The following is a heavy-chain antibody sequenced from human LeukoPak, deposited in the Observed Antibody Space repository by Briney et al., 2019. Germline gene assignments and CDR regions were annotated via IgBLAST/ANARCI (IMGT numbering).Heavy chain of an antibody. V-gene: IGHV1-2*06. J-gene: IGHJ4*02. CDR1: GYTFTGSY. Sequence: ASVTVSCTASGYTFTGSYMHWVRQAPGQGLEWMGRINPNSGGTNYAQKFQGRVTMTRDTSISTAYMELNSLTSDDTAVYFCARYYASGSYHDYWGQGTLVTVSS. CDR3: ARYYASGSYHDY. CDR2: INPNSGGT. D-gene: IGHD3-10*01.